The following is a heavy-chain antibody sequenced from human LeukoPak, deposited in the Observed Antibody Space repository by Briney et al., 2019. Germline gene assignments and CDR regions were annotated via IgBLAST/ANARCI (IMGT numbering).Heavy chain of an antibody. CDR3: ARDLDGAYGSYSFDA. CDR1: GGSISSGSYY. CDR2: FHTSGSP. Sequence: PSETLSLTCTVSGGSISSGSYYGSWIRQPAGKGLEWIGRFHTSGSPYYNPSLRSRVTIPVDTSQNQVSLTLGSVTAPEPALDFRARDLDGAYGSYSFDAWGQGILVTVSS. J-gene: IGHJ4*02. V-gene: IGHV4-61*02. D-gene: IGHD3-10*01.